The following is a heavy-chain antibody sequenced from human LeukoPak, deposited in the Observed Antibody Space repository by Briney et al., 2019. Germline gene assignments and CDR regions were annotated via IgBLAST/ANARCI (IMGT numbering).Heavy chain of an antibody. J-gene: IGHJ4*02. CDR1: GFTVSSNY. CDR3: AKDALHSMGDY. V-gene: IGHV3-23*01. D-gene: IGHD3-3*02. Sequence: GGSLRLSCAVSGFTVSSNYMSWVRQAPGKGLEWVSAISGSGGSTYYADSVKGRFTISRDNSKNTLYLQMNSLRAEDTAVYYCAKDALHSMGDYWGQGTLVTVSS. CDR2: ISGSGGST.